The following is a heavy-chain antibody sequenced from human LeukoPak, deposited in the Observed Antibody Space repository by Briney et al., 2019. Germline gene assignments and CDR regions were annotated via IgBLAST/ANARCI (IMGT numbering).Heavy chain of an antibody. V-gene: IGHV3-53*01. J-gene: IGHJ4*02. CDR1: GFTFSSYA. D-gene: IGHD3-10*01. CDR3: ARGHGSGSYPFDY. Sequence: SGGSLRFSCAASGFTFSSYAMSWVRQAPGKGLEWVSVIYSGGSTYYADSVKGRFTISRDNSKNTLYLQMNSLRAEDTAVYYCARGHGSGSYPFDYWGQGTLVTVSS. CDR2: IYSGGST.